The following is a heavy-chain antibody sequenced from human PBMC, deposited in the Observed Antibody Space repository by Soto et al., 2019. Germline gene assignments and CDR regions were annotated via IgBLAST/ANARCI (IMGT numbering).Heavy chain of an antibody. CDR3: MRSYGDSYYFYYGMDV. D-gene: IGHD2-21*02. CDR1: GFIFSRYK. J-gene: IGHJ6*02. Sequence: PGESLTLSCEGSGFIFSRYKIGWVRQMPGKGLEWMRIINPGNSDTTYSPSFQGQVTISADNSINTAYLQWSSLRASDTAMYYCMRSYGDSYYFYYGMDVWGQGTTVTVSS. CDR2: INPGNSDT. V-gene: IGHV5-51*01.